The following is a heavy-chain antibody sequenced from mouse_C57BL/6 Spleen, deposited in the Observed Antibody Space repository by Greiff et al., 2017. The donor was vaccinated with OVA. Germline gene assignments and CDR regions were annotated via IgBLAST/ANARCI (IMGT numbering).Heavy chain of an antibody. CDR3: AREDGYSYYAMDY. D-gene: IGHD2-3*01. Sequence: EVQLVESGPGLVKPSQSLSLTCSVTGYSITSGYYWNWIRQFPGNKLEWMGYISYDGSNNYNPSLKNRISITRDTSKNQFFLKLNSVTTEDTATYYCAREDGYSYYAMDYWGQGTSVTVSS. V-gene: IGHV3-6*01. CDR1: GYSITSGYY. J-gene: IGHJ4*01. CDR2: ISYDGSN.